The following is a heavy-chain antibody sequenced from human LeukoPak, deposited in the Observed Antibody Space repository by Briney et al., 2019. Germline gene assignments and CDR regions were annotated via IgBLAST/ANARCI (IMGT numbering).Heavy chain of an antibody. J-gene: IGHJ6*02. CDR1: GYTFTSYD. D-gene: IGHD6-6*01. CDR3: ARRLAARRYYYGMDV. V-gene: IGHV1-8*01. Sequence: ASVKVSCKASGYTFTSYDINWVRQATGQGLEWMGWMNPNSGNTGYAQKFQGRVTMTRNTSISTAYMELSSLRSEDTAVYYCARRLAARRYYYGMDVWGQGTTVTVSS. CDR2: MNPNSGNT.